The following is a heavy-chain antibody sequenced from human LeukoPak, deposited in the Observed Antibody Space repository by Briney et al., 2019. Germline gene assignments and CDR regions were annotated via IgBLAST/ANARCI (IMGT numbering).Heavy chain of an antibody. CDR2: INHSGST. CDR3: ARDYGRYCSGGSCYGYYYMDV. V-gene: IGHV4-34*01. CDR1: GGSFSGYY. Sequence: PSETLSLTCAVYGGSFSGYYWSWIRQPPGKGLEWIGEINHSGSTNYNPSLKSRVTISVDTSKNQFSLKLSSVTAADTAVYYCARDYGRYCSGGSCYGYYYMDVWGKGTTVTVSS. D-gene: IGHD2-15*01. J-gene: IGHJ6*03.